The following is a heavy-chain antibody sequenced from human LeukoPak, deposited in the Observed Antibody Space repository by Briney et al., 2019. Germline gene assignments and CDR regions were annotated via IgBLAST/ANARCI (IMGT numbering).Heavy chain of an antibody. CDR1: GFTFSSYA. V-gene: IGHV3-23*01. J-gene: IGHJ5*02. D-gene: IGHD4-17*01. Sequence: PGGSLRLSCAASGFTFSSYAMSWVRQAPGKGLEWVSAISGSGGSTYYADSVKGRFTISRDNSKNTLYPQMNSLRAEDTAVYYCAKDRRDYGDYEGFSWFDPWGQGTLVTVSS. CDR3: AKDRRDYGDYEGFSWFDP. CDR2: ISGSGGST.